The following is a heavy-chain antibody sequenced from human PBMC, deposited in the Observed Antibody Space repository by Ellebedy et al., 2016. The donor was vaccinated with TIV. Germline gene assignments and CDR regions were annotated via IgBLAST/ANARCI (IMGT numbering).Heavy chain of an antibody. CDR3: ARDRRCLGV. CDR2: ITRDGRST. V-gene: IGHV3-74*01. Sequence: GESLKISCAASGFTFNIYRMHWVRQVPGEGLVWVSRITRDGRSTSYADFVKVLFTISRDNSKNTLYHHMNDLRVEDTSVYYCARDRRCLGVWGQGTTVTVSS. CDR1: GFTFNIYR. J-gene: IGHJ6*02.